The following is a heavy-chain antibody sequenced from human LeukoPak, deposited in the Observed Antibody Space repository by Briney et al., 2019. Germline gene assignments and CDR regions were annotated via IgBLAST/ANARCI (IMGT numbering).Heavy chain of an antibody. V-gene: IGHV3-30*18. J-gene: IGHJ4*02. CDR1: GFTFSSYG. D-gene: IGHD3-9*01. Sequence: GGSLRLSCAGSGFTFSSYGMHWVRQAPGEGLEWVVVISYDGSNKYYADSVKGRFTISRDNSKNTLYLQMNSLRAEDTAVYYCAKDDSSELRYFDWLLGGLDYWGQGTLVTVSS. CDR3: AKDDSSELRYFDWLLGGLDY. CDR2: ISYDGSNK.